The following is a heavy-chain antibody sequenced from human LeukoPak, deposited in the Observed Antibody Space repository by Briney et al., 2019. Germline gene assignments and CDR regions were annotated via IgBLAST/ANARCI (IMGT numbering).Heavy chain of an antibody. CDR1: GGSISGSY. CDR2: MYNSGST. CDR3: ARGIESYGDYGY. V-gene: IGHV4-59*01. D-gene: IGHD4-17*01. J-gene: IGHJ4*02. Sequence: SETLSLTCSVSGGSISGSYWSWIRQPPGKGLEWIAYMYNSGSTNYNPSLKSRVTISIDTSKNQFSLKLSSLTAADAAIYYCARGIESYGDYGYWGQGILVTVSS.